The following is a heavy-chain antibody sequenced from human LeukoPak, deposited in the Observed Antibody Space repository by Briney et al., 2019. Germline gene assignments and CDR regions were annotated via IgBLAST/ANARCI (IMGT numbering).Heavy chain of an antibody. D-gene: IGHD3-3*02. Sequence: GGSLRLACAASGFTVSANYVSWVRQTPGKGLEWVAVIYRGDSTDYADSVKGRFTISRDHSKNTVHFQMNSLRAEDTAVYYCDTTPGASWEWLPYFDYWGQGTLVTVSS. CDR3: DTTPGASWEWLPYFDY. V-gene: IGHV3-53*01. CDR1: GFTVSANY. CDR2: IYRGDST. J-gene: IGHJ4*02.